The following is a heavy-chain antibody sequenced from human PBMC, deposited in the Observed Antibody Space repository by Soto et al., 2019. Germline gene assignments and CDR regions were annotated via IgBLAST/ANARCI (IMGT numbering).Heavy chain of an antibody. V-gene: IGHV3-64*01. CDR2: ISSNGGST. CDR3: VRIQSDRRRGIDL. J-gene: IGHJ2*01. D-gene: IGHD3-10*01. Sequence: GGSLRLSCAASGFTFSSYAMHWVRQAPGKGLEYVSAISSNGGSTYYTNSVKGRFTISRDNSKNTLYLQMGSLRAEDMAVYYCVRIQSDRRRGIDLRGRGTLVTGSS. CDR1: GFTFSSYA.